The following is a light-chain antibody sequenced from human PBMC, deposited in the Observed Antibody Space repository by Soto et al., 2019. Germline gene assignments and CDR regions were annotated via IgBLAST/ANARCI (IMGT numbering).Light chain of an antibody. CDR1: QSVGTY. Sequence: DLPMTQSPSSLSASVGDRVSITCRASQSVGTYLNWYQWKPGKVPQVLIYAASSLQSGVPSRFSGSGSGTDFTLTINSLQPEDVAIYFCQQTYTIPRGFSFGPGTKVGIK. CDR2: AAS. V-gene: IGKV1-39*01. J-gene: IGKJ3*01. CDR3: QQTYTIPRGFS.